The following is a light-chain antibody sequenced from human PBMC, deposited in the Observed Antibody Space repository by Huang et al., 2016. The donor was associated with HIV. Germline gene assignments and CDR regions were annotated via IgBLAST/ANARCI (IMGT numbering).Light chain of an antibody. J-gene: IGKJ3*01. CDR3: QERSNWPPMFT. V-gene: IGKV3-11*01. CDR1: QSISSD. CDR2: DAS. Sequence: ENVLTQSPATLSLSPGERATLSCRASQSISSDLGWYQQKPGQVPRLLIYDASNRATGTPTRFSGSGSGTDFTLTISSLEPEDFAMYYCQERSNWPPMFTFGPGTRVDIK.